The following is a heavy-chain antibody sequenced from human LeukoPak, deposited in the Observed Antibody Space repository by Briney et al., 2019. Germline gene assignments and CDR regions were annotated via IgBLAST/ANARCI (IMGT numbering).Heavy chain of an antibody. CDR3: ASGPLHGMDV. J-gene: IGHJ6*02. Sequence: SETLSLTCTVSGGSISSGGYYWSWIRQHPGKGLEWIGYIYYSGSTYYNPSLKSRVTISVDTSKNQFSLKLSSVTAADTAVYYCASGPLHGMDVWGQGTTVTVSS. CDR1: GGSISSGGYY. CDR2: IYYSGST. V-gene: IGHV4-31*03.